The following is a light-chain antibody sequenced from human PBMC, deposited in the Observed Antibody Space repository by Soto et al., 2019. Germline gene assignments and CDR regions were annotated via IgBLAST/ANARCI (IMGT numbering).Light chain of an antibody. Sequence: EIVLTQSPATLSLSPGERATLSYRASQSDISYLAWYKQKPDQAPRLLIYDASNRATGIPARFSGSGSGTDVTLTISSLEPEDFAVYYCQQRSKWHPALTVGGGTKVEIK. CDR2: DAS. CDR1: QSDISY. V-gene: IGKV3-11*01. CDR3: QQRSKWHPALT. J-gene: IGKJ4*01.